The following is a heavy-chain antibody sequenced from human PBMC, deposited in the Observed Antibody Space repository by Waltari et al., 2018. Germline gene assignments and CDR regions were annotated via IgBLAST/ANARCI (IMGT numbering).Heavy chain of an antibody. D-gene: IGHD5-12*01. CDR3: ARVGGGYDLHDAFDI. CDR1: GGSISRYY. V-gene: IGHV4-59*01. J-gene: IGHJ3*02. CDR2: IYYSGST. Sequence: QVQLQESGPGLVKPSETLSLTCIVSGGSISRYYWSWIRQPPGKGLECIGYIYYSGSTNYNPSLKSRVTISVDTSKNQFSLKLSSVTAADTAVYYCARVGGGYDLHDAFDIWGQGTMVTVSS.